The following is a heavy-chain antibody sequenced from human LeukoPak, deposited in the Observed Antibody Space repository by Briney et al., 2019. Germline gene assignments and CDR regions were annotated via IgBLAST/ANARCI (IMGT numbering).Heavy chain of an antibody. CDR2: IHHSGST. CDR3: ARALGNDLYYYYYYMDV. V-gene: IGHV4-38-2*02. J-gene: IGHJ6*03. Sequence: SETLSLTCSVSGYFISSGYYWGWFRQPPGKGLEWIANIHHSGSTYYNPSLKSRVTISVDTSKNQFSLKLSSVTAADTAVYYCARALGNDLYYYYYYMDVWGKGTTVTVSS. D-gene: IGHD1-1*01. CDR1: GYFISSGYY.